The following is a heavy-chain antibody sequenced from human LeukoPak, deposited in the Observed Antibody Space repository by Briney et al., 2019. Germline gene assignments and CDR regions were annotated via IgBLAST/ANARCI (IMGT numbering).Heavy chain of an antibody. CDR1: GGSFSGYY. CDR2: INHSGST. J-gene: IGHJ4*02. V-gene: IGHV4-34*01. CDR3: ASRDGDYDY. D-gene: IGHD4-17*01. Sequence: SETLSLTCAVYGGSFSGYYWSWIRQPPGKGLEWIGEINHSGSTNYNPPLKSRVTISVDTSKNQFSLKLSSVTAADTAVYYCASRDGDYDYWGQGTLVTVSS.